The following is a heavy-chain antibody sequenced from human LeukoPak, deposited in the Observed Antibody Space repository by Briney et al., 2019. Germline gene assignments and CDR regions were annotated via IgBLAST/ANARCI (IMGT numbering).Heavy chain of an antibody. CDR1: GFTFNNYA. D-gene: IGHD1-14*01. V-gene: IGHV3-23*01. CDR3: AKPARTDYVDY. Sequence: PGGSLRLSCVASGFTFNNYAMTWVRQAPGKGLEWVSAISGSGGRTYYADSVKGRFTISRDNSRNTLYLQMNSLRAEDTAVYYCAKPARTDYVDYWGQGTLVTVST. CDR2: ISGSGGRT. J-gene: IGHJ4*02.